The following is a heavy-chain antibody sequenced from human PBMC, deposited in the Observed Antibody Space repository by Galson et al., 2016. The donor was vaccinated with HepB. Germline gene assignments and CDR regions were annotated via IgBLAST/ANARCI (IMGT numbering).Heavy chain of an antibody. J-gene: IGHJ4*02. Sequence: SLRLSCAGSEFSFSSYSMSWVRQAPGKGLEWLSYISPSSSTIYYADSVQGRFTISRDNANNLLYLRMSSLRAEDTAMYFCARGLWGSSSPSLFDYWGQGTLVTVSS. CDR2: ISPSSSTI. CDR3: ARGLWGSSSPSLFDY. CDR1: EFSFSSYS. V-gene: IGHV3-48*01. D-gene: IGHD6-6*01.